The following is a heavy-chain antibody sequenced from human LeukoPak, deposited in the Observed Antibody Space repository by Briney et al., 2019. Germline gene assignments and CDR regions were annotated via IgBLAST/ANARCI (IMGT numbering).Heavy chain of an antibody. V-gene: IGHV3-33*01. J-gene: IGHJ4*02. D-gene: IGHD6-13*01. Sequence: GGSLRLSCAASGFTFSRYGMHWVRQAPGKGLEWVAVVWSDGSNKYYADSVKGRFTISRDNSKNTLYLQMNSLRAEDTAVYYCARESSSSWLHGRENYFDYWGQGTLVTVSS. CDR3: ARESSSSWLHGRENYFDY. CDR2: VWSDGSNK. CDR1: GFTFSRYG.